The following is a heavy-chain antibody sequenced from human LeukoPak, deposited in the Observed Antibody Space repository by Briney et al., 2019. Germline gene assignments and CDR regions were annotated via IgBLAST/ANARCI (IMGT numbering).Heavy chain of an antibody. Sequence: PGGSLRLSCAASGFTFSSYGMHWVRQAPGKGLEWVAFIRYDGSNKFYADSVKGRFTISRDNPRNTPYLQMNSLRAEDTAMYHCAKEWELTYWGQGTLVTVSS. CDR3: AKEWELTY. CDR1: GFTFSSYG. CDR2: IRYDGSNK. J-gene: IGHJ4*02. D-gene: IGHD1-26*01. V-gene: IGHV3-30*02.